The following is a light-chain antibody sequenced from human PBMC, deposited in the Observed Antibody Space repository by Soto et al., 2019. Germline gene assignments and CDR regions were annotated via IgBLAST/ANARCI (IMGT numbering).Light chain of an antibody. CDR1: SSDVGTYTL. Sequence: QSALTQPASVSGSPGQSITISCTGTSSDVGTYTLVSWYQQHPGKAPKLVIYEVNKRPAGVSNRFSGSKSGDTASLTISGLQAEDEADYYCSSYAGPITFYVFGTGTKLTVL. V-gene: IGLV2-23*02. J-gene: IGLJ1*01. CDR3: SSYAGPITFYV. CDR2: EVN.